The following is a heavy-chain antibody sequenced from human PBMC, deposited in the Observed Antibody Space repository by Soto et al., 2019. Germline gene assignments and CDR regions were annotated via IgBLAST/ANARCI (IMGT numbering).Heavy chain of an antibody. V-gene: IGHV3-48*02. J-gene: IGHJ4*02. CDR1: GLTFTSYS. CDR2: ISSSSSTI. Sequence: EVQLVESGGGLVQPGGSLRLSCAASGLTFTSYSMNWVRQAPGKGLEWVSFISSSSSTIYYADSVKGRFTISRDNAKNSLYKQMNSLRDEDTAVYYCARDRGYTYGFASWGQGALVTVSS. CDR3: ARDRGYTYGFAS. D-gene: IGHD5-18*01.